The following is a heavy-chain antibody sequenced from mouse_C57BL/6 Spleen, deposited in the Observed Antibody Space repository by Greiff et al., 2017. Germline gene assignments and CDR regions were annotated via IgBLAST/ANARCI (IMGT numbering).Heavy chain of an antibody. CDR3: AREGDGYPGYFDV. V-gene: IGHV1-64*01. J-gene: IGHJ1*03. Sequence: VKLQQPGAELVKPGASVKLSCKASGYTFTSYWMHWVKQRPGQGLEWIGMIHPNSGSTNYNEKFKSKATLTVDKSSSTAYMQLSSLTSEDSAVYYCAREGDGYPGYFDVWGTGTTVTVSS. D-gene: IGHD2-3*01. CDR1: GYTFTSYW. CDR2: IHPNSGST.